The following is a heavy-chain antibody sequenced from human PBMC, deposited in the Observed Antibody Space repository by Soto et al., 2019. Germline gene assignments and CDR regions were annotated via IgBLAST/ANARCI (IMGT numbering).Heavy chain of an antibody. D-gene: IGHD4-17*01. CDR1: GFTFDDYA. CDR3: AKDIRSPDPRGYYGMDV. J-gene: IGHJ6*02. Sequence: GGSLRLSCAASGFTFDDYAMHWVRQAPGKGLEWVSGISWNSGSISYADSVKGRFTISRDNAKNSLYLQMNSLRAEDTALYYCAKDIRSPDPRGYYGMDVWGQGTTVTVSS. V-gene: IGHV3-9*01. CDR2: ISWNSGSI.